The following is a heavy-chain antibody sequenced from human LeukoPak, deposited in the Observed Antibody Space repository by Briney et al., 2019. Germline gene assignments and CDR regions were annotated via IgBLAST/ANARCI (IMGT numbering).Heavy chain of an antibody. J-gene: IGHJ3*02. V-gene: IGHV4-59*01. Sequence: SETLSLTCTVSGGSISSYYWSWIRQPPGKGLEWIGYIYHSGSTNYNPSLKSRVTISVDTSKNQFSLKLSSVTAADTAVYYCARSDYYGSGSGAFDIWGQGTMVTVSS. D-gene: IGHD3-10*01. CDR3: ARSDYYGSGSGAFDI. CDR2: IYHSGST. CDR1: GGSISSYY.